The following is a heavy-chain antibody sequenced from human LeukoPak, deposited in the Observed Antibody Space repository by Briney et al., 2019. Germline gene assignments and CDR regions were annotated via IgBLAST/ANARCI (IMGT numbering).Heavy chain of an antibody. J-gene: IGHJ4*02. CDR2: IKQDGSEK. CDR1: GFTFSSYA. Sequence: GRSLRLSCAASGFTFSSYAMHWVRQAPGKGLEWVANIKQDGSEKYYVDSVKGRFTISRDNAKNSLYLQMNSLRAEDTAVYYCAKRGSSWFLDYWGQGTLVTVSS. CDR3: AKRGSSWFLDY. D-gene: IGHD6-13*01. V-gene: IGHV3-7*01.